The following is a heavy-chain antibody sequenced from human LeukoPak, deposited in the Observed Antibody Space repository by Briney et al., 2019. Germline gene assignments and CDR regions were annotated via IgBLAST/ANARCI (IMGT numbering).Heavy chain of an antibody. CDR2: IKQDGSEK. CDR1: GFTFSSYW. V-gene: IGHV3-7*03. CDR3: ARDLLGSSWYPAYDY. D-gene: IGHD6-13*01. Sequence: GGSLRLPCAASGFTFSSYWMSWVRQAPGKGLEGVANIKQDGSEKYYVDSVKGRFTISRDNAKNSLYLQMNSLRAEDTAVYYCARDLLGSSWYPAYDYWGQGTLVTVSS. J-gene: IGHJ4*02.